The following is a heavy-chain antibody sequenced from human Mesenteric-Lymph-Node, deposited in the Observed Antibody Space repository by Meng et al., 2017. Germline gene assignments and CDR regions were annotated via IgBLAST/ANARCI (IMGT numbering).Heavy chain of an antibody. J-gene: IGHJ4*02. V-gene: IGHV3-30*04. Sequence: GESLKISCAASGFTFSSYAMSWVRQAPGKGLEWVGFIPFDGSGKYYADSVKGRFTISRDNFKNTLYLQMSSLRAADTAVYFCARGGTDYGDYRLNDYWGQGTLVTVSS. D-gene: IGHD4-17*01. CDR1: GFTFSSYA. CDR2: IPFDGSGK. CDR3: ARGGTDYGDYRLNDY.